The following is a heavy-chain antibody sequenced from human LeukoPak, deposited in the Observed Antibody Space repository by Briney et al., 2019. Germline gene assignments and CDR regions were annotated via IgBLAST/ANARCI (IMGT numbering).Heavy chain of an antibody. D-gene: IGHD1/OR15-1a*01. J-gene: IGHJ4*02. CDR3: AKEGTYTHGASDFDY. Sequence: PSETLSLTCTVSGVSISSSSYYWGWIRQPPGKGLEWIGSIYSSGSTYYNPSLKSRVTISVDTSKNQFTLKLSSVTAADTAVYYCAKEGTYTHGASDFDYWGQGTLVTVSS. V-gene: IGHV4-39*06. CDR1: GVSISSSSYY. CDR2: IYSSGST.